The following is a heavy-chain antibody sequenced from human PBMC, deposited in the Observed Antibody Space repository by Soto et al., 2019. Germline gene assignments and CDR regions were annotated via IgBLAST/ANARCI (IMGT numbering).Heavy chain of an antibody. D-gene: IGHD6-6*01. CDR1: GFTFSIYV. Sequence: EVQLLESGGGLIQPGGSLRLSCEASGFTFSIYVMTCVRQAPGKGLDWVSAVSGSAGSKYYADSVKGRFSISRDNSKNILYLQMNSLTADDTALYYCARVQGTARNAFDVWGPGTMVTVSS. V-gene: IGHV3-23*01. CDR2: VSGSAGSK. J-gene: IGHJ3*01. CDR3: ARVQGTARNAFDV.